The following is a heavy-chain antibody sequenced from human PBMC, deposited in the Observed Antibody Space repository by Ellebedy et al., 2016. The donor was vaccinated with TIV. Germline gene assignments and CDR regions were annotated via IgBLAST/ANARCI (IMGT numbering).Heavy chain of an antibody. CDR2: INSDGSST. Sequence: GGSLRLSCAASGFTFRSYWMHWVRQAPGKGLVWVSRINSDGSSTSYADSVKGRFTISIDNAKNTLYLQMNSLRAEDTAVYYCASSSWYASDFDYWGQGTLVTVSS. CDR1: GFTFRSYW. V-gene: IGHV3-74*01. D-gene: IGHD6-13*01. CDR3: ASSSWYASDFDY. J-gene: IGHJ4*02.